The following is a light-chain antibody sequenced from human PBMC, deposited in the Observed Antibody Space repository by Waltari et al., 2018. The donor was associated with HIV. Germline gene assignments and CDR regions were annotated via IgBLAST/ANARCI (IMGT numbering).Light chain of an antibody. V-gene: IGKV1-39*01. CDR2: TAS. Sequence: DIQMTQSPSSLSASVGDRVTITCRASQSISTYLNWYQTKPGKAPKLLIYTASSLQSGVPSRFSGSGSGTDFTLAISSLQPEDFATYYCQQSYGIPPTFGQGTKVEIK. CDR3: QQSYGIPPT. CDR1: QSISTY. J-gene: IGKJ1*01.